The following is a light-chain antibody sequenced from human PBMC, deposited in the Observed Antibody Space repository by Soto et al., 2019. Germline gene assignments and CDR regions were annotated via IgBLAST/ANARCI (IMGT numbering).Light chain of an antibody. V-gene: IGKV1-17*01. J-gene: IGKJ1*01. CDR2: SAS. Sequence: DIQVTQSPSSLSASVGDKVTITCRASQDIKYDLGWYQQKPGTAPKRLIYSASSLQSGVPSRFSGSGSETEFTLTTSSLQPEDFATYYCLQYRSFPWPFGQGTKVE. CDR3: LQYRSFPWP. CDR1: QDIKYD.